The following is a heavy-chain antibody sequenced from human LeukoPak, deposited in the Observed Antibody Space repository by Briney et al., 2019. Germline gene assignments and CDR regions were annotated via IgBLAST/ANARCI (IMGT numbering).Heavy chain of an antibody. V-gene: IGHV6-1*01. CDR2: TYYRSKWYN. CDR3: CHSLSGRTGAFDI. CDR1: GDSVSSNSAA. J-gene: IGHJ3*02. Sequence: SQTLSLTCAISGDSVSSNSAAWNWIRQSPSRGLEWLGRTYYRSKWYNDYAVSVKSRITINPDTSKNQFSLQLDSVTPEDSAVYYCCHSLSGRTGAFDIWGRGTVVTVSS. D-gene: IGHD2-21*01.